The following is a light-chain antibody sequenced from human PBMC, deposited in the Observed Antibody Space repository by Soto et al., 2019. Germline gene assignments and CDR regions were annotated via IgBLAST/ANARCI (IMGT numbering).Light chain of an antibody. J-gene: IGKJ1*01. CDR2: VAS. CDR1: QGISNY. Sequence: DIQMTQSPSSLSASVGDRVTITCRASQGISNYLAWYQQQPGKVPKLLIYVASTLQSGVPSRFTGSRSGTDFTLIISSQQPEDVANYYCQKYNSAPWTFGQGTTVEIK. CDR3: QKYNSAPWT. V-gene: IGKV1-27*01.